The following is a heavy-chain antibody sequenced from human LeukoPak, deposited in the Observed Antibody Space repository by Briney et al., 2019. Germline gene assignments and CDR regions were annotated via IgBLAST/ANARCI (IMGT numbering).Heavy chain of an antibody. J-gene: IGHJ2*01. V-gene: IGHV3-13*01. D-gene: IGHD7-27*01. CDR2: IGVVGDT. CDR3: ARRATGGSYFDL. Sequence: PGRSLRPSCAASGFTFTGYGMQWVRPATGKGLEWVSRIGVVGDTYYSDSVKGRFVIFRENAESSLFLQMNSLRPGDTAVYYCARRATGGSYFDLWGRGTLVTVSS. CDR1: GFTFTGYG.